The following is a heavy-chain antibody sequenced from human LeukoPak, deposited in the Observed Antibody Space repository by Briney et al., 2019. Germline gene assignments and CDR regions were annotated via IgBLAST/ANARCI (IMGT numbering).Heavy chain of an antibody. CDR3: ARELGKSLEYVLNY. J-gene: IGHJ4*02. V-gene: IGHV3-30-3*01. CDR2: ISYDGSNK. D-gene: IGHD2/OR15-2a*01. CDR1: GFTFSSYA. Sequence: PGGSLRLSCAASGFTFSSYAMHWVRQAPGKGLEWVAVISYDGSNKYYADSVKGRFTISRDNSKNTLYLQMNSLRAEDTAVYYSARELGKSLEYVLNYWGQGTLVTVSS.